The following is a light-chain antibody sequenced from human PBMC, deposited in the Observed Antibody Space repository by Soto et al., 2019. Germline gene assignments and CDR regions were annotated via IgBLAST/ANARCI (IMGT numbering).Light chain of an antibody. CDR1: SSDVGGYNY. J-gene: IGLJ1*01. CDR2: DVS. V-gene: IGLV2-14*03. Sequence: QSVLTQPASVSGSPGQSITISCTGTSSDVGGYNYVSWYQHHPGKVPQLMIYDVSNRPSGVSNRFSGSKSGNTASLTISGLQAEDEADYRCYSYTSSNTYVFGTGTKVTVL. CDR3: YSYTSSNTYV.